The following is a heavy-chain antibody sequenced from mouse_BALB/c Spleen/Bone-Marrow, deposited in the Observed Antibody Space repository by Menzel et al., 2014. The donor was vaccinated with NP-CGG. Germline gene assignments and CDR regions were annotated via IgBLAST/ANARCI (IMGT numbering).Heavy chain of an antibody. CDR1: GYTFTSYY. V-gene: IGHV1S81*02. CDR3: TREGDSTFAY. CDR2: INPSNGGT. J-gene: IGHJ3*01. Sequence: VHLVESGAELVKPGASVKLSCKASGYTFTSYYMYWVKQRPGQGLEWIGEINPSNGGTNFNEKFKSKATLTVDKSSSTAYMQLSSLTSEDSAVYYCTREGDSTFAYWGQGTLVTVSA. D-gene: IGHD2-1*01.